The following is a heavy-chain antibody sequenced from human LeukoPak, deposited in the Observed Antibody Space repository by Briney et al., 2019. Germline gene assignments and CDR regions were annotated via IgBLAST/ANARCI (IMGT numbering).Heavy chain of an antibody. Sequence: GGSLRLSCAASGFTFDDYAMHWVRQAPGKGLEWVSGISWNSGSIGYADSVKGRFTISRDNAKNSLYLQMNSLRAEDTALYYCAKDGIAAVLDYWGQGTLVTVSS. D-gene: IGHD6-13*01. J-gene: IGHJ4*02. CDR1: GFTFDDYA. CDR3: AKDGIAAVLDY. CDR2: ISWNSGSI. V-gene: IGHV3-9*01.